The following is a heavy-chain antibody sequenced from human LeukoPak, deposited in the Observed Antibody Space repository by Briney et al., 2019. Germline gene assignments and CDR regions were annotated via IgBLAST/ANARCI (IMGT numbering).Heavy chain of an antibody. CDR2: INHSGST. V-gene: IGHV4-34*01. CDR3: ARPKPRDYDILTGYYHDAFDI. J-gene: IGHJ3*02. Sequence: KSSETLSLTCAVYGGSFSGYYWSWIRQPPGKGLEWIGEINHSGSTNYNPSLKSRVTISVDTSKNQFSLKLSSVTAADTAVYYCARPKPRDYDILTGYYHDAFDIWGQGTMVTVSS. D-gene: IGHD3-9*01. CDR1: GGSFSGYY.